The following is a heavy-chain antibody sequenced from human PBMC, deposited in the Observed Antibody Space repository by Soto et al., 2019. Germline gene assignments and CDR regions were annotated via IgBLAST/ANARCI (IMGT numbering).Heavy chain of an antibody. CDR3: ARGYWFGELLATATYFDY. Sequence: SVNVSCKPSGGTFSSYSISWGRQAPGQGLEWMGGIIPIFGTANYAQKFQGRVTITADESTSTAYMELSSLRSEDTAVYYCARGYWFGELLATATYFDYWGQGTLVTVSS. J-gene: IGHJ4*02. V-gene: IGHV1-69*13. CDR2: IIPIFGTA. CDR1: GGTFSSYS. D-gene: IGHD3-10*01.